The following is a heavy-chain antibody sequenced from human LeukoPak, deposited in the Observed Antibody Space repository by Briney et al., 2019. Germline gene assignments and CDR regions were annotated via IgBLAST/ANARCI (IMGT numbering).Heavy chain of an antibody. CDR3: ARHTYGDTPGNALSI. CDR2: IFYSGST. CDR1: GGSISSSSYY. V-gene: IGHV4-39*01. J-gene: IGHJ3*02. Sequence: SETLSLTCTVSGGSISSSSYYWGWIRQPPGKGLEWIASIFYSGSTYYNPSLKSRVTISVATSKNQFSLNLNSMTAADTAVYYCARHTYGDTPGNALSIWGQGTMVTVSS. D-gene: IGHD2-21*02.